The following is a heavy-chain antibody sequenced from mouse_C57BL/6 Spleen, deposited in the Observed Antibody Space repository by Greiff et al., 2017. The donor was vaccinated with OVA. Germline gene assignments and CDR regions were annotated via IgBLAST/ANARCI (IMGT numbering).Heavy chain of an antibody. Sequence: VQLPQSGAELVRPGASVKLSCTASGFNIKDDYMHWVKQRPEQGLEWIGWIDPENGDTEYASKFQGKATITADTSSNPAYLQLSSLTSEDAAVYYCTTSYYGSSPYYAMDYWGQGTSVTVSS. D-gene: IGHD1-1*01. V-gene: IGHV14-4*01. CDR1: GFNIKDDY. CDR2: IDPENGDT. CDR3: TTSYYGSSPYYAMDY. J-gene: IGHJ4*01.